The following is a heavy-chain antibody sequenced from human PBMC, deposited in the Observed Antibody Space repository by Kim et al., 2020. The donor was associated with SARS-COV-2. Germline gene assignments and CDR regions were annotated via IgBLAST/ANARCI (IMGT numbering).Heavy chain of an antibody. V-gene: IGHV3-30*02. Sequence: ADSVKGRFTISRDNSKNTLYLQMNSLRAEDTAVYYCAKGKLSYYYYGMDVWGQGTTVTVSS. CDR3: AKGKLSYYYYGMDV. J-gene: IGHJ6*02. D-gene: IGHD3-10*01.